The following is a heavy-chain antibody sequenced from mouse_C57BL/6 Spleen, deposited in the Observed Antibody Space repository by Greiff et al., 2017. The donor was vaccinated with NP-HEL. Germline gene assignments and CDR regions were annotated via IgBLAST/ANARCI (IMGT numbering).Heavy chain of an antibody. CDR2: IDPSDSYT. J-gene: IGHJ3*01. V-gene: IGHV1-50*01. CDR1: GYTFTSYW. D-gene: IGHD3-3*01. CDR3: ARRGRDGGFAY. Sequence: VQLQQSGAELVKPGASVKLSCKASGYTFTSYWMQWVKQRPGQGLEWIGEIDPSDSYTNYNQKFKGKATLTVDTSSSTAYMQLSSLTSEDSAVYYCARRGRDGGFAYWGQGTLVTVSA.